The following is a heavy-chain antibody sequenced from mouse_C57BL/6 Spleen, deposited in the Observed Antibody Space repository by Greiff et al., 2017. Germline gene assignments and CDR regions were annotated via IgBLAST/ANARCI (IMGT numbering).Heavy chain of an antibody. D-gene: IGHD2-1*01. Sequence: QVQLKQSGPELVKPGASVKLSCKASGYTFTSYDINWVKQRPGQGLEWIGWIYPRDGSTKYNEKFKGKATLTVDTSSSTAYMELHSLTSEDSAVYFCARTGRRIYYGNFDYWGQGTTLTVSS. CDR2: IYPRDGST. V-gene: IGHV1-85*01. J-gene: IGHJ2*01. CDR1: GYTFTSYD. CDR3: ARTGRRIYYGNFDY.